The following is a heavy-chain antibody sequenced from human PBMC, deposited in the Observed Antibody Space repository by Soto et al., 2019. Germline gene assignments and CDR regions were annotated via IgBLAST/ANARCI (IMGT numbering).Heavy chain of an antibody. Sequence: GGSLRLSCAASGFTFSGYGMHWVRQAPGKGLEWVAVISFDGSNKYYADSVTGRFTISRDNSKNTAYLQMNSLRPEDTAVYHCAKDTYFRDSSGYYIFDHWGQGTLVTVSS. CDR1: GFTFSGYG. CDR2: ISFDGSNK. V-gene: IGHV3-30*18. J-gene: IGHJ4*02. D-gene: IGHD3-22*01. CDR3: AKDTYFRDSSGYYIFDH.